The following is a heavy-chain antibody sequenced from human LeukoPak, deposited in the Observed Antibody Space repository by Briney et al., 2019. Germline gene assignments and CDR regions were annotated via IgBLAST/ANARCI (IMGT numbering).Heavy chain of an antibody. V-gene: IGHV4-30-4*01. D-gene: IGHD2-2*01. CDR2: IYYSGST. CDR3: ARVGCRYCSSTSQVSFDY. Sequence: PSETLSLTCTVSGGSISSGDYYWSWIRQPPGKGLEWIGYIYYSGSTYYNPSLKSRVTISVDTSKNQFSLELSSVTAADTAVYYCARVGCRYCSSTSQVSFDYWGQGTLVTVSS. J-gene: IGHJ4*02. CDR1: GGSISSGDYY.